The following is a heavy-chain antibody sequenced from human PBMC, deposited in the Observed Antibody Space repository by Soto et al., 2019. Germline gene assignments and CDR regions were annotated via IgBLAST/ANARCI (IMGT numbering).Heavy chain of an antibody. CDR2: FHPGESDT. V-gene: IGHV5-51*01. J-gene: IGHJ6*02. Sequence: GESLKISCESHGYSFTTYWITWVRQKPGKGLEWVGSFHPGESDTRYSPSFQGQVTIAADRSLATAYLQWSSLQAADTAIYYCARHEATYYNFYGMDVWGQGTTVTVSS. CDR3: ARHEATYYNFYGMDV. CDR1: GYSFTTYW.